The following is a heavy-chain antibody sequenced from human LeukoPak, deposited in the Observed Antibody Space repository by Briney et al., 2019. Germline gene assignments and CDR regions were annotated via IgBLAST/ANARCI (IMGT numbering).Heavy chain of an antibody. J-gene: IGHJ6*02. Sequence: PGGSLRLSCAASGFTFSSYWMSWVRQAPGRGLEWVANIKQDGSEKYYVDSVKGRFTISRDNAKNSLYLQMNSLRAEDTAVYYCARDGVYYYYYGMDVWGQGTTATVSS. CDR2: IKQDGSEK. CDR1: GFTFSSYW. V-gene: IGHV3-7*01. D-gene: IGHD3-3*01. CDR3: ARDGVYYYYYGMDV.